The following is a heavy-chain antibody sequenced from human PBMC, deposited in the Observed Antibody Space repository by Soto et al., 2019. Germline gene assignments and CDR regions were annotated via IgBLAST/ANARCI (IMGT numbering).Heavy chain of an antibody. CDR3: ARNGYSSARNEIDY. CDR2: IYYSGSN. Sequence: SETLSLTCTVSGVSISSYYWNWVRQPPGKGLEWVGSIYYSGSNNYNPSLKSRLTISEDTSKNPFSLKLSSVAAEDTAVYYCARNGYSSARNEIDYWGQGTPVTVSS. J-gene: IGHJ4*02. D-gene: IGHD6-19*01. V-gene: IGHV4-59*08. CDR1: GVSISSYY.